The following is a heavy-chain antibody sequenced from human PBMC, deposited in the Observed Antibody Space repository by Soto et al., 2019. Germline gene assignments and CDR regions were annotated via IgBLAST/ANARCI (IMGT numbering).Heavy chain of an antibody. J-gene: IGHJ1*01. CDR1: GLTFSSYA. V-gene: IGHV3-23*01. CDR3: AKKVAGSEPFQH. D-gene: IGHD6-19*01. Sequence: EVQLLESGGGLVQPGGSLRLSCAASGLTFSSYAMSWVRQAPGKGLEWVSAISGSGGSTYYADSVKGRFTISRDNSKNTLFLQMNSLRAEDTAVYYCAKKVAGSEPFQHWGQGTLLTVSS. CDR2: ISGSGGST.